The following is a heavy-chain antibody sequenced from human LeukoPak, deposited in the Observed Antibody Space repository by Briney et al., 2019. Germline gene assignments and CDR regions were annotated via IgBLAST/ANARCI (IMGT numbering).Heavy chain of an antibody. D-gene: IGHD5-18*01. Sequence: PSETLSLTCTVSGYSISSGYYWGWIRQPPGKGLEWIGSIYHSGSTYYNPSLKSRVTISVDTSKNQFSLKLSSVTAADTAVYYCARAPSWIQLWLPCWGQGTLVTVSS. CDR2: IYHSGST. V-gene: IGHV4-38-2*02. CDR1: GYSISSGYY. J-gene: IGHJ4*02. CDR3: ARAPSWIQLWLPC.